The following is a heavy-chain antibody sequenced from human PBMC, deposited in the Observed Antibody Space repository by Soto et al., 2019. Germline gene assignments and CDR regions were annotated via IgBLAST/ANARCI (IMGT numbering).Heavy chain of an antibody. Sequence: QVTLKESGPVLVKPTETLTLRCTVSGLSITDSEMGVSWIRQPPGQPLEWLAHIDSSGEKSTRTFLKSRLAISKDNSKSQIVLSMTNMDPADTATYYCARRHLAVTVSPWFDPWGQGIPVTVSS. CDR2: IDSSGEK. V-gene: IGHV2-26*01. CDR1: GLSITDSEMG. CDR3: ARRHLAVTVSPWFDP. D-gene: IGHD4-4*01. J-gene: IGHJ5*02.